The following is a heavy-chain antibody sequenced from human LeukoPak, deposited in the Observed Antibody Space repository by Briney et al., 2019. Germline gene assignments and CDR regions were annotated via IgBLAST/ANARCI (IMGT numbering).Heavy chain of an antibody. CDR2: ICGSDGRP. V-gene: IGHV3-23*01. CDR3: AKWGPGAMWIALDS. Sequence: GSLRLSCAVSGFTSLRNYAMSWARQHPGKGLGWVSGICGSDGRPYYADFVRGRLTVSRDNFRRTLYLEMNSLRVDDTAVYFCAKWGPGAMWIALDSWREGTVVSVPS. D-gene: IGHD5-12*01. CDR1: GFTSLRNYA. J-gene: IGHJ4*02.